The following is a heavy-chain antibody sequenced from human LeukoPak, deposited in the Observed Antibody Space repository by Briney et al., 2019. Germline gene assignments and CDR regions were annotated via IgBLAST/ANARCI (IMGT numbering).Heavy chain of an antibody. J-gene: IGHJ4*02. D-gene: IGHD6-19*01. CDR3: ARGPRGLGMAGTFDY. CDR2: INHRGST. CDR1: GASFSGYY. Sequence: SETLSLTCAVSGASFSGYYWSWIRPPPGKGLEWIGEINHRGSTNYNPSLKRRVTISVDTSKNQFSLKLNSVTAADTAVYYCARGPRGLGMAGTFDYWGQGTRVTVSS. V-gene: IGHV4-34*01.